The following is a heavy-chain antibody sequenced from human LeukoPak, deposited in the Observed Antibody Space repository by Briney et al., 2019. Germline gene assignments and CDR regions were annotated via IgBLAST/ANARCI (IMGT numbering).Heavy chain of an antibody. V-gene: IGHV1-46*01. CDR2: INPSGGST. CDR1: GYSFTSYY. CDR3: ARGSYPGWFDP. Sequence: ASVKVSCKASGYSFTSYYMHWVRQAPGQGLEWMEIINPSGGSTKYAQKFQGRVTMTRDMSTSTVYMELSSLRSEDTAVYYCARGSYPGWFDPWGQGTLVTVSS. J-gene: IGHJ5*02. D-gene: IGHD1-26*01.